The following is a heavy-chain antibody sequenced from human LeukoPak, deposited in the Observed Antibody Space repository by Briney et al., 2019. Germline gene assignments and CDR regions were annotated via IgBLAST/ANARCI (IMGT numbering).Heavy chain of an antibody. Sequence: GASVKVSCKASGYTFTSYDINWVRQATGQGLEWMGWMNPNSGNTGYAQKFQGRVTITRNISISTAYMELSSLRSEDTAVYYCARGSFCGGDCYSYYFDYWGQGTLVTVSS. CDR1: GYTFTSYD. D-gene: IGHD2-21*01. CDR3: ARGSFCGGDCYSYYFDY. CDR2: MNPNSGNT. V-gene: IGHV1-8*03. J-gene: IGHJ4*02.